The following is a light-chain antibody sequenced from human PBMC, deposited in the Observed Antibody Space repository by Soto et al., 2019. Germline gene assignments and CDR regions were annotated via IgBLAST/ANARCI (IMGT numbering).Light chain of an antibody. V-gene: IGKV3-20*01. CDR3: QQYFKSPWT. CDR1: QTVSSNY. Sequence: EIVLTQSPGTLSLSPGERATLSCGASQTVSSNYLAWYQQKPGRAPRLLIYGASSRATGIPDRFSGSGSGTDFVLTISRLEPEDFAVYYCQQYFKSPWTFGQGTKVDIK. J-gene: IGKJ1*01. CDR2: GAS.